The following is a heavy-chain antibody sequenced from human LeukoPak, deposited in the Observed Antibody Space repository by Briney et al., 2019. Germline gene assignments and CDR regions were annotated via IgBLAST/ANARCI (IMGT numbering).Heavy chain of an antibody. D-gene: IGHD2-2*01. Sequence: SVKVSCKASGGTFSSYAISWVRQAPGQGLEWMGGIIPIFGTANYAQKFQGRVTITADEPTSTAYMELSSLRSEDTAVYYCARVMVILPAAQNWFDPWGQGTLVTVSS. CDR1: GGTFSSYA. J-gene: IGHJ5*02. V-gene: IGHV1-69*01. CDR3: ARVMVILPAAQNWFDP. CDR2: IIPIFGTA.